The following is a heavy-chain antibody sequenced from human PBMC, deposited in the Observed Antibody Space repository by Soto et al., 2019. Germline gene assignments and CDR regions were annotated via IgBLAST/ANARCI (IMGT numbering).Heavy chain of an antibody. CDR1: GFTFSNAW. J-gene: IGHJ6*02. Sequence: PGGSLRLSCAASGFTFSNAWMSWVRQAPGKGLEWVGRIKSKTDGGTTDYAAPVKGRFTISRDDSKNTLYLQMNSLKTEDTAVYYCTAMVPYYYGMDVWGQGTTVTVSS. V-gene: IGHV3-15*01. CDR2: IKSKTDGGTT. CDR3: TAMVPYYYGMDV. D-gene: IGHD5-18*01.